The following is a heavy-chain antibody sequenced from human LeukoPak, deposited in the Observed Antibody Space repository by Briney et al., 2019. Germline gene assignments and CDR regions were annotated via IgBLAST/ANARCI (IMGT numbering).Heavy chain of an antibody. CDR2: ISITGAST. D-gene: IGHD6-13*01. J-gene: IGHJ5*02. CDR1: GFTFSSYA. V-gene: IGHV3-23*01. Sequence: PGGSLRLSCAASGFTFSSYAMNWVRQAPGKGLEWVSTISITGASTYYADSVKGRFTISRDNSNNMLYLQITNLRAEDTALYYCAKGGSSWPRNWFDPWGQGTVVTVS. CDR3: AKGGSSWPRNWFDP.